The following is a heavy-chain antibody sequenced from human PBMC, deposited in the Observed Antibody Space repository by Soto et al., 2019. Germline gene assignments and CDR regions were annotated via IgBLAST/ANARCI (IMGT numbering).Heavy chain of an antibody. D-gene: IGHD6-19*01. CDR2: INTSGGST. Sequence: ASVKVSCKAPGYTLSSYYMHWVRQAPGQGLEWMGIINTSGGSTTYAQKFQGRVTMTRDTSTSTVYVELSSLTSEDTAVYYCARASVSGRRFDYWGEGTLVTVSS. CDR1: GYTLSSYY. J-gene: IGHJ4*02. CDR3: ARASVSGRRFDY. V-gene: IGHV1-46*03.